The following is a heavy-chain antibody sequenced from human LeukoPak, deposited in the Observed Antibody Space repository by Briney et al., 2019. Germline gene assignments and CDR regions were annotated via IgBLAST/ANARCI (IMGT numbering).Heavy chain of an antibody. D-gene: IGHD6-25*01. CDR3: ARDSGHAFDI. CDR1: GFTFSTYG. V-gene: IGHV3-33*01. CDR2: IWYDGSNK. Sequence: SGGSLRLACVASGFTFSTYGMRWVRQAAGKGMGWVAVIWYDGSNKYYGDSVKGRFTISRDNSKNTLYLQMNSLRAEDTAVYYCARDSGHAFDIWGQGTMVTVAS. J-gene: IGHJ3*02.